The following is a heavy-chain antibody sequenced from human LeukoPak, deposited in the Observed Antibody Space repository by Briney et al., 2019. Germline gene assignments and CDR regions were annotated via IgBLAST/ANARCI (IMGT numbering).Heavy chain of an antibody. CDR2: VYTGGST. J-gene: IGHJ6*03. CDR3: ARGDEYYDILTGQYYYYMDV. Sequence: SETLSLTCTVSGHSMTTGSYYWSWIRKPAGKGLEWIGCVYTGGSTEYNPSLESRVIISMDTSKNQFSLRLRSVTAADTAVYYCARGDEYYDILTGQYYYYMDVWGKGTTVTISS. D-gene: IGHD3-9*01. V-gene: IGHV4-61*02. CDR1: GHSMTTGSYY.